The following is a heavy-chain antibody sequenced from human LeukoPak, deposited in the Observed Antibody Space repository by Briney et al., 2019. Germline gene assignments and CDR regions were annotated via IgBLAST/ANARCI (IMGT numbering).Heavy chain of an antibody. D-gene: IGHD3-22*01. CDR1: GASIDTSDYK. Sequence: SETLSLTCSVSGASIDTSDYKWCWIRQPPGKGLEWIGSIYHSGSSYDNPSLKRRLTLSIATSMNQSPLTLKSVAAADSGVYFCAREILYDSTAYYLWGQGTVVTVSS. J-gene: IGHJ4*02. CDR2: IYHSGSS. CDR3: AREILYDSTAYYL. V-gene: IGHV4-39*01.